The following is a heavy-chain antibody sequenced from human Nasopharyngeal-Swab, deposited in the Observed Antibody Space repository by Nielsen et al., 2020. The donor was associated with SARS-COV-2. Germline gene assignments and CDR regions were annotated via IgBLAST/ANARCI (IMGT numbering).Heavy chain of an antibody. CDR2: VKQDGSEI. J-gene: IGHJ4*02. V-gene: IGHV3-7*01. CDR1: GLPFSSYW. Sequence: GGSLRLSCAASGLPFSSYWMNWVSMTPMKWMEWVDKVKQDGSEIYHVDFLKGRFTISRDDAKNSVYLQMNSLRAEDTAVYYCAKDLSSCWGGYYWGQGTLVAVSS. CDR3: AKDLSSCWGGYY. D-gene: IGHD6-19*01.